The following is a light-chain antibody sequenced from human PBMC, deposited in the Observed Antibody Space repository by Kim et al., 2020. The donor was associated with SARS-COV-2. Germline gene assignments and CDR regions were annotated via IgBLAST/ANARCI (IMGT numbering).Light chain of an antibody. Sequence: ELTQPPSASGTPGQRITISCSGSSSNIGSNTVNWYQQLPGTAPKLLIYSNNQRPSGVPDRFSGSKSGTSASLAISGLQSEDEADYYYAAWDDSLNGPVFGGETQLTVL. CDR3: AAWDDSLNGPV. V-gene: IGLV1-44*01. CDR2: SNN. J-gene: IGLJ2*01. CDR1: SSNIGSNT.